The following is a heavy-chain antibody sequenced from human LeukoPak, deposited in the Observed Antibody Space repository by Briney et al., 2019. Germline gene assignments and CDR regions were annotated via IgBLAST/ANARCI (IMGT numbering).Heavy chain of an antibody. CDR1: GSSISSGNHY. J-gene: IGHJ4*02. V-gene: IGHV4-31*03. D-gene: IGHD2-21*01. CDR3: ASRSPPGETGYFDY. Sequence: SETLSLTCTVSGSSISSGNHYWTWIRQLPGKGLEWIGYIFYSGSTYYNPSLKSRVTISVDTSNNQFSLKLNSVTAADTAVYYCASRSPPGETGYFDYWGQGTLVTVSS. CDR2: IFYSGST.